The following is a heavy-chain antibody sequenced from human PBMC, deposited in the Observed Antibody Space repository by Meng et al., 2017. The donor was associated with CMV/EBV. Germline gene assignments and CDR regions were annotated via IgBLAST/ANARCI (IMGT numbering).Heavy chain of an antibody. CDR1: GSFSGYY. V-gene: IGHV4-34*01. CDR3: ARSSPLRFLEFLPPFRPN. D-gene: IGHD3-3*01. J-gene: IGHJ4*02. CDR2: INNSGST. Sequence: GSFSGYYWSWVREPPGKGLEWVGEINNSGSTNYTPSLQSRVTISVDTSKNQFSLKLSSVTAADTAVYYCARSSPLRFLEFLPPFRPNWGQGTLVTVSS.